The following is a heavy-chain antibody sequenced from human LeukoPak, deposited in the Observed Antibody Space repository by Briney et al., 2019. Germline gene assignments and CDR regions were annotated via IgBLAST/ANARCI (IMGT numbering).Heavy chain of an antibody. CDR3: AEPAKRWLQVWDLYYFDY. D-gene: IGHD5-24*01. J-gene: IGHJ4*02. Sequence: GRSLRLSCAASGFTFSSYGMHWVRQAPGKGLEWVAVISYDGSNKYYADSVKGRFTISRDNSKNTLYLQMNSLRAENTAVYYCAEPAKRWLQVWDLYYFDYWGQGTLVTVSS. V-gene: IGHV3-30*18. CDR2: ISYDGSNK. CDR1: GFTFSSYG.